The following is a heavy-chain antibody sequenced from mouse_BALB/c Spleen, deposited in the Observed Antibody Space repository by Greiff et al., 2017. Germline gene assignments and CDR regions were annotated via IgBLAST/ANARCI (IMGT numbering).Heavy chain of an antibody. Sequence: EVQVVESGGGLVKPGGSLKLSCAASGFTFSDYYMYWVRQTPEKRLEWVATISDGGSYTYYPDSVKGRFTISRDNAKNNLYLQMSSLKSEDTAMYYCARDMTTGFAYWGQGTLVTVSA. CDR1: GFTFSDYY. CDR2: ISDGGSYT. V-gene: IGHV5-4*02. J-gene: IGHJ3*01. CDR3: ARDMTTGFAY. D-gene: IGHD1-1*01.